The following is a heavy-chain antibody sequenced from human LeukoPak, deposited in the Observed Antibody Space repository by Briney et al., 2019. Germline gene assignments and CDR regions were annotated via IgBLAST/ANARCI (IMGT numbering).Heavy chain of an antibody. CDR2: ISGSGGST. D-gene: IGHD3-16*02. CDR3: AKAEGYDYVWGSYREQKIYYFDY. CDR1: GGSFSGYY. V-gene: IGHV3-23*01. Sequence: ETLSLTCAVYGGSFSGYYWSWVRQAPGKGLEWVSAISGSGGSTYYADSVKGRFTISRDNSKNTLYLQMNSLRAEDTAVYYCAKAEGYDYVWGSYREQKIYYFDYWGQGTLVTVSS. J-gene: IGHJ4*02.